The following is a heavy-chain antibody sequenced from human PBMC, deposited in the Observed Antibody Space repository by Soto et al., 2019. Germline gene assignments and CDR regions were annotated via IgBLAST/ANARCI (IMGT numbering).Heavy chain of an antibody. D-gene: IGHD3-10*01. CDR3: AKESINRGVNDY. CDR1: GFTFSSYG. J-gene: IGHJ4*02. CDR2: ISPDGSNQ. V-gene: IGHV3-30*18. Sequence: GGSLRLSCAASGFTFSSYGIHWVRQAAGKGLEWVAVISPDGSNQYYVDSVKGRFTISRDNSKNTLYLQINSLGPEDKAVYYCAKESINRGVNDYWGQG.